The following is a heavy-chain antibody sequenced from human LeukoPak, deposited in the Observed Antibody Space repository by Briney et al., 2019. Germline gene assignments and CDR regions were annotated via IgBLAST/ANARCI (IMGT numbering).Heavy chain of an antibody. CDR2: ISWNSGSI. D-gene: IGHD2-8*01. CDR3: AKDMYTNGAPAANFDY. Sequence: GGSLRLSCAASGFTFDDYAMHWVRQAPGKGVEWVSGISWNSGSIGYADSVKGRFTISRENAKNSLYLQMNSLRAEDTALYYCAKDMYTNGAPAANFDYWGQGTLVTVSS. J-gene: IGHJ4*02. V-gene: IGHV3-9*01. CDR1: GFTFDDYA.